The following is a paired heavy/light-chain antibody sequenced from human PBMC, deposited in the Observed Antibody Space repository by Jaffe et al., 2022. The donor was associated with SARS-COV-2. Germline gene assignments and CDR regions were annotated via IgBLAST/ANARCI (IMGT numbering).Light chain of an antibody. Sequence: QTVVTQEPSFSVSPGGTVTLTCGLSSGSVSTSYYPSWYRQTPGQAPRTLIYSTNTRSSGVPDRFSGSILGNKAALTITGAQADDESDYYCVLYMGSGISVFGGGTKLTVL. CDR2: STN. J-gene: IGLJ3*02. CDR1: SGSVSTSYY. CDR3: VLYMGSGISV. V-gene: IGLV8-61*01.
Heavy chain of an antibody. Sequence: EVQLAESGGGVVQPGGSLRLSCAASGFTFSNYAMSWVRQAPGKGLEWVSAISGSGGGTYYAGSVKGRFTISRDNSKNTLYLQMNSLRAADTAVYYCAKGDYDILTGYYSYYYYYLDVWGKGTTVTVSS. CDR2: ISGSGGGT. J-gene: IGHJ6*03. CDR1: GFTFSNYA. D-gene: IGHD3-9*01. V-gene: IGHV3-23*04. CDR3: AKGDYDILTGYYSYYYYYLDV.